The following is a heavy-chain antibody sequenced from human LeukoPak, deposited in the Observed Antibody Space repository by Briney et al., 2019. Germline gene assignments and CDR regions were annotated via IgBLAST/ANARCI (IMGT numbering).Heavy chain of an antibody. J-gene: IGHJ6*03. CDR1: GFTFSYYW. CDR3: AREKVTTDNYYYMDV. V-gene: IGHV3-74*01. Sequence: GGSLRLSCAASGFTFSYYWMHWVRQGPGKGLVWVSRIDSDGSSTNYADSVKGRFTISRDNAKNSLFLQMTSLRAEDTALYYCAREKVTTDNYYYMDVWGKGTTVTVSS. CDR2: IDSDGSST. D-gene: IGHD4-11*01.